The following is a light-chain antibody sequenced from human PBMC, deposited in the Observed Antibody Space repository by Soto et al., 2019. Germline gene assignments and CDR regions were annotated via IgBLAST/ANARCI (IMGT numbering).Light chain of an antibody. J-gene: IGKJ2*01. V-gene: IGKV3-15*01. CDR2: GAP. CDR1: QNVSNN. Sequence: DIVMTQSPATLSLSPGDSATLSCRTSQNVSNNLAWYQQKPGQAPRLLIYGAPTKATDTPARFSGSGSGTEFTLTISGLQSADFAVYYCQNYENWPLYTFGQGTKVDIK. CDR3: QNYENWPLYT.